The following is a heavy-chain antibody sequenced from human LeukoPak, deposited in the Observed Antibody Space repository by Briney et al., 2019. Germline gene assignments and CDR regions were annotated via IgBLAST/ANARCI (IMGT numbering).Heavy chain of an antibody. Sequence: GGSLRLSCAASGFTFSSYWMSWVRQAPGKGLEWVSVIYSGGSTYYADSVKGRFTISRDNSKNTLYLQMNSLRAEDTAVYYCARGYTYFDYWGQGTLVTVSS. CDR3: ARGYTYFDY. V-gene: IGHV3-53*01. CDR1: GFTFSSYW. J-gene: IGHJ4*02. D-gene: IGHD5-12*01. CDR2: IYSGGST.